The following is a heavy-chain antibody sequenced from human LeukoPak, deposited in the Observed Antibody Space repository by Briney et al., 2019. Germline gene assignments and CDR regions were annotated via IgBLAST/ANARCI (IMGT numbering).Heavy chain of an antibody. V-gene: IGHV4-4*07. J-gene: IGHJ5*02. CDR3: ARDSGTTGEVKFDP. CDR2: IYGSGST. CDR1: GYSISRYY. Sequence: PSETLSLTCTVSGYSISRYYWSWIRQPAGKGLEWIGRIYGSGSTTHNPSLKSRVRLSVDTSKNQFSLKLNSVTAADTAIYFCARDSGTTGEVKFDPWGQGTLVTVSS. D-gene: IGHD3-10*01.